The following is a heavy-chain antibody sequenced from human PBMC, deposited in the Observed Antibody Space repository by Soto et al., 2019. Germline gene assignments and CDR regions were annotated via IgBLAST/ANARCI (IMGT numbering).Heavy chain of an antibody. J-gene: IGHJ4*02. Sequence: GVSLSHSCEASGFVFTNFWMHWVRHVPGKGLVWVARIDTSGHSTNYAESVKGRFTISRDNAKNTVSLQMNSLRVEDTGVYYCAKDSWYFDLWSQGSQVTVSS. D-gene: IGHD6-13*01. CDR2: IDTSGHST. V-gene: IGHV3-74*01. CDR3: AKDSWYFDL. CDR1: GFVFTNFW.